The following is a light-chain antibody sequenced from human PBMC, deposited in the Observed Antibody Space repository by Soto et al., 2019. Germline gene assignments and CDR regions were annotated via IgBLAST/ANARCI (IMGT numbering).Light chain of an antibody. Sequence: QSVMTQPPSVSAAPGQKVTISCSGSSSNIGGNSVSWYQQLPGTAPKLLMYDDNKRPSGIPDRFSGSKSGTSATLGITGFQTGDEADYYCGSWESSLSADVFGTGTKVTVL. CDR3: GSWESSLSADV. CDR1: SSNIGGNS. J-gene: IGLJ1*01. V-gene: IGLV1-51*01. CDR2: DDN.